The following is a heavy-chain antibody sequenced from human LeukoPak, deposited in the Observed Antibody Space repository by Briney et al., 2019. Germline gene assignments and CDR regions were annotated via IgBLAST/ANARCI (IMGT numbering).Heavy chain of an antibody. CDR2: IYYSGTT. CDR3: ASVGIKAAVPSDY. J-gene: IGHJ4*02. Sequence: SETLSLTCTVSGGSINSNNYYWGWIRQPPGRGLEWIGSIYYSGTTYYNPSLKSRVTISLDTSKNPFSLKLTSVTAADTAVYFCASVGIKAAVPSDYWGQGTLVTVSS. V-gene: IGHV4-39*07. CDR1: GGSINSNNYY. D-gene: IGHD6-13*01.